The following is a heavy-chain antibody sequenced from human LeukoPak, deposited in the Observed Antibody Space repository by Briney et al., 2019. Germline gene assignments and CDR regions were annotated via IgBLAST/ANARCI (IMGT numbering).Heavy chain of an antibody. V-gene: IGHV4-31*03. CDR2: IYYSGST. CDR3: ARILSHYYDSSGYYDLGY. J-gene: IGHJ4*02. D-gene: IGHD3-22*01. Sequence: PSQTLSLTCTVSGGSISSGGYYWSWIRQHPGKGLEWIGYIYYSGSTYYNPSLKSRVTISVGTSKNQFSLKLSSVTAADMAVYYCARILSHYYDSSGYYDLGYWGQGTLVTVSS. CDR1: GGSISSGGYY.